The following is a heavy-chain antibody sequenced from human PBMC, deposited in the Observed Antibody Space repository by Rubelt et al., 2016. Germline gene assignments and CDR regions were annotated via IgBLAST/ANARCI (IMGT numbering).Heavy chain of an antibody. CDR1: GFTFSSYG. V-gene: IGHV3-30*02. CDR2: IWYDGSNQ. D-gene: IGHD4-17*01. J-gene: IGHJ1*01. Sequence: QVQLVESGGGVVQPGGSLRLSCAASGFTFSSYGMHWVRQAPGKGLEWVAFIWYDGSNQYYADSVKGRFTTSRDNSKNTLYLQMNSLRAEDTAVYYCAKPARLDYGINAEYFQHWGQGTLVTVSS. CDR3: AKPARLDYGINAEYFQH.